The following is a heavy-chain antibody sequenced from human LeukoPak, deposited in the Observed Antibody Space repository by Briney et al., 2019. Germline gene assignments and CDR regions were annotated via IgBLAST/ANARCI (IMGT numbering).Heavy chain of an antibody. CDR2: IYYSGST. J-gene: IGHJ3*02. CDR1: GGSISSSSYY. D-gene: IGHD2-2*02. V-gene: IGHV4-39*01. Sequence: PSETLSLTCTVSGGSISSSSYYWGWIRQPPGKGLEWIGSIYYSGSTYYNPSLKSRVTISVDTSKNQFSLKLSSVTAADTAVYYCARQWGVGYCSSTSRYTGAFDIWGQGTMVTVSS. CDR3: ARQWGVGYCSSTSRYTGAFDI.